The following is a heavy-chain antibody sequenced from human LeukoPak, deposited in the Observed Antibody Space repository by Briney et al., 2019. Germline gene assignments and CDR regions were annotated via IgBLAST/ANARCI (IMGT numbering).Heavy chain of an antibody. CDR1: GFIFSNYG. CDR3: ARVITRGPKIIAAPLFY. CDR2: ISFSSTHI. D-gene: IGHD6-13*01. J-gene: IGHJ4*02. Sequence: PGGSLRLSCAASGFIFSNYGMSWVRQAPGKGLEWVSSISFSSTHIYYADSIQGRFTISRDNAKNSLYLQMNSLRAEDTAVYYCARVITRGPKIIAAPLFYWGQGTLVTVSS. V-gene: IGHV3-21*01.